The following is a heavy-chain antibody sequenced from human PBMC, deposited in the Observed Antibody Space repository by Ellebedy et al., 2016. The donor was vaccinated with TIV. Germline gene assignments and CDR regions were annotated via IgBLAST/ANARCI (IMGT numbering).Heavy chain of an antibody. V-gene: IGHV3-23*01. CDR2: VSGSGISR. CDR3: AKDRVIPVPGTGHFDS. J-gene: IGHJ4*02. Sequence: GGSPRLSCAASGFTFSSYVMSWVRQPPGKGLEWVSVVSGSGISRYYADSVKGRFTVSRDNSKNTLYLQMNSLRAEDTAVYFCAKDRVIPVPGTGHFDSWGQGTLVTVSS. CDR1: GFTFSSYV. D-gene: IGHD6-19*01.